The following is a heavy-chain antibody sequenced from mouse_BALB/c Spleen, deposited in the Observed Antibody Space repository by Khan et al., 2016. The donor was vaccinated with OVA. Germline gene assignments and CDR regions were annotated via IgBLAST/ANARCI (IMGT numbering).Heavy chain of an antibody. CDR1: GYTFTNYG. CDR3: ARPPYFSYTLDH. J-gene: IGHJ4*01. V-gene: IGHV9-3-1*01. D-gene: IGHD2-10*01. CDR2: INTYTGEP. Sequence: QIQLVQSGPELKKPGETVKISCKASGYTFTNYGMNWVKQSPGKALKWMGWINTYTGEPTYADDFKGRFAFSLETSASTAYLQISNLKNEDTVTYFCARPPYFSYTLDHWGQGTSVTVSS.